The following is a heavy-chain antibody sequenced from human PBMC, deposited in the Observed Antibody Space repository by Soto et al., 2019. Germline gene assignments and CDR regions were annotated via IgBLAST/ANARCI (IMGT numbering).Heavy chain of an antibody. V-gene: IGHV3-64*01. CDR2: ISSNGGST. CDR3: ARVWASGWYAFDI. J-gene: IGHJ3*02. D-gene: IGHD6-19*01. CDR1: GFTFSSYA. Sequence: GGSLRLSCAASGFTFSSYAMHWVRQAPGKGLEYVSAISSNGGSTYYANSVKGRFTISRDNSKNTLYLQMGSLRAEDMAVYYCARVWASGWYAFDIWGQGTMVTVSS.